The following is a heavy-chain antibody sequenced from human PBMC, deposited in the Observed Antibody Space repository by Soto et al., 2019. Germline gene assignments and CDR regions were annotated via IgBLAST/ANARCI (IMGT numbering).Heavy chain of an antibody. CDR2: ISAYNGNT. D-gene: IGHD2-2*01. V-gene: IGHV1-18*01. J-gene: IGHJ4*02. Sequence: QVQLVQSGAEVKKPGASVKVSCKASGYTFTSYGISGVRQAPGQGLEWMGWISAYNGNTNYAQKLQGRVTMTTDTSTSTAYMELRSLRSDDTAVYYCARDRESYCSSTSCYVFDYWGQGTLVTVSS. CDR3: ARDRESYCSSTSCYVFDY. CDR1: GYTFTSYG.